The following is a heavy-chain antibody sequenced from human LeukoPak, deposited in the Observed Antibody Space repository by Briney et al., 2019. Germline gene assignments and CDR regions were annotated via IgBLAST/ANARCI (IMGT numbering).Heavy chain of an antibody. D-gene: IGHD3-10*01. J-gene: IGHJ5*02. CDR2: IYHSGST. CDR3: ARESECYYGSGSYECRWFDP. CDR1: GYSIRRGYY. V-gene: IGHV4-38-2*02. Sequence: SETLSLTCTVSGYSIRRGYYWGWIRQPPGEGLEWIGSIYHSGSTYYNPSLKSRVTISVDTSNNQFSLKLSSVTAADTAVYYCARESECYYGSGSYECRWFDPWGQGTLVTVSS.